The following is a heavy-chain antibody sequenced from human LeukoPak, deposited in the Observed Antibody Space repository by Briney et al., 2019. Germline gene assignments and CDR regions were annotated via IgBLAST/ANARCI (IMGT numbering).Heavy chain of an antibody. CDR1: GFTFSIYE. V-gene: IGHV3-21*01. CDR2: ISGSSSYI. Sequence: GGSLRLSCAASGFTFSIYEMNWVRQAPGKGLEWVSSISGSSSYIYYADSVKGRFTISRDNAKNSLYLQMNSLRAEDTAVYYCASGRYCSSTRCSFDYWGQGTLVTASS. CDR3: ASGRYCSSTRCSFDY. J-gene: IGHJ4*02. D-gene: IGHD2-2*01.